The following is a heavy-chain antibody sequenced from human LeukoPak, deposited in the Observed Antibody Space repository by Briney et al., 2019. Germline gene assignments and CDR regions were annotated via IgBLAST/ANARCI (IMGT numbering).Heavy chain of an antibody. D-gene: IGHD4-17*01. Sequence: ASVKVSCKASGGTFSSYAISWVRQAPGQGLEWMGGIIPIFGTANYAQKFQGRVTITTDESTSTAYMELSSLRSEDTAVYYCARGSAVHYAFFYFQHWGQGTLVTVSS. CDR2: IIPIFGTA. V-gene: IGHV1-69*05. CDR3: ARGSAVHYAFFYFQH. CDR1: GGTFSSYA. J-gene: IGHJ1*01.